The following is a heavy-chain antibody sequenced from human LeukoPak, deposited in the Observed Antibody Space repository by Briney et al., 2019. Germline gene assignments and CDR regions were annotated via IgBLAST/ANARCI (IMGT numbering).Heavy chain of an antibody. V-gene: IGHV3-21*01. CDR1: GFTFSSYS. Sequence: GGSLRLSCAASGFTFSSYSMNWVRQAPGKGLEWVSSISSSSSYIYYADSVKGRFTISRDNAKNSLYLQMNSLRAEDTAVYYCARAGDPPRGSHYDFWSGYPLVAFDIWGQGTMVTVSS. CDR3: ARAGDPPRGSHYDFWSGYPLVAFDI. D-gene: IGHD3-3*01. J-gene: IGHJ3*02. CDR2: ISSSSSYI.